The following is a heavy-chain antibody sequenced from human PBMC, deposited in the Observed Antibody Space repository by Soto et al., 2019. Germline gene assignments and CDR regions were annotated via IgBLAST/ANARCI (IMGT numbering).Heavy chain of an antibody. CDR3: ARSSTSANYFDY. J-gene: IGHJ4*02. V-gene: IGHV4-31*03. CDR1: GGSISSGGYY. Sequence: ASETLSLTCTVSGGSISSGGYYWSWIRQHPGKGLEWIGYIYYSGSTYYNPSLKSRVTISVDTSKNQFSLKLSSVTAADTAVYYCARSSTSANYFDYWAQGTLVTVSS. CDR2: IYYSGST. D-gene: IGHD2-2*01.